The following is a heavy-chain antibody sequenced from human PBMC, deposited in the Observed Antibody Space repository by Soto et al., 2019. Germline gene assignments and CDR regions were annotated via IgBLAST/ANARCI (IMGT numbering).Heavy chain of an antibody. CDR3: AREGSSSWYYLDY. CDR1: GFTFSSYA. Sequence: PGGSLRLSCAASGFTFSSYAMHWVRQAPGKGLEWVAVISYDGSNKHYADSVKGRFTISRDNSKNTLYLQMNSLRAEDTAVYYCAREGSSSWYYLDYWGQGTLVT. D-gene: IGHD6-13*01. CDR2: ISYDGSNK. V-gene: IGHV3-30-3*01. J-gene: IGHJ4*02.